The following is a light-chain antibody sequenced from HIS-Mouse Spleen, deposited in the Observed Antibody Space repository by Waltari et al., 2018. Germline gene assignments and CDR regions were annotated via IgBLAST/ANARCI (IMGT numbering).Light chain of an antibody. CDR3: YSTDSSGNHRV. CDR2: EDS. Sequence: SYELTQPPSVSVSPGQTARITCSGDALPKKYAYWYQQKSGQAPVLVIYEDSKSPSGIPARFSGSSSGTMATLTISGAQVEDEADYYCYSTDSSGNHRVFGGGTKLTVL. CDR1: ALPKKY. J-gene: IGLJ2*01. V-gene: IGLV3-10*01.